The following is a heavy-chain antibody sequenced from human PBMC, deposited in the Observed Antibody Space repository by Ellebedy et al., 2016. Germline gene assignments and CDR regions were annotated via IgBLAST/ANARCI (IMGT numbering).Heavy chain of an antibody. CDR2: IIPIFGTA. CDR3: ARVGSCSSTGCYAGYDR. D-gene: IGHD2-2*01. J-gene: IGHJ5*02. CDR1: GGTFSSYA. V-gene: IGHV1-69*13. Sequence: SVKVSCXASGGTFSSYAISWVRQAPGQGLEWMGGIIPIFGTANYAQKFQGRVTITADESTSTAYMELSSLRSEDTAVYYCARVGSCSSTGCYAGYDRWGQGTLVTVSS.